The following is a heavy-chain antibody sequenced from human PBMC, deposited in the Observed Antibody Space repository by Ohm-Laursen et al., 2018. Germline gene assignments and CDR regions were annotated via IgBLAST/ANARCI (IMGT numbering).Heavy chain of an antibody. V-gene: IGHV1-2*02. CDR1: GYTFTGYY. J-gene: IGHJ4*02. CDR3: ARDGGYYDSSGYYSSVD. CDR2: INPNSGGT. Sequence: GASVKVSCKPSGYTFTGYYMHWVRQAPGQGLEWMGWINPNSGGTNYAQKFQGRVTMTRDTSTSTAYMELSRLRCDDTAVYYCARDGGYYDSSGYYSSVDWGQGTLVTVSS. D-gene: IGHD3-22*01.